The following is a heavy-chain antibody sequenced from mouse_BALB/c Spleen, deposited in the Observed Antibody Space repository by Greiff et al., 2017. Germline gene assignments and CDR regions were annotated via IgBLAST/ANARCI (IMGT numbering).Heavy chain of an antibody. CDR3: ARYDYGLFDY. D-gene: IGHD2-4*01. CDR2: INPGSGGT. J-gene: IGHJ2*01. V-gene: IGHV1-54*01. Sequence: VQLQQSGAELVRPGTSVKVSCKASGYAFTNYLIEWVKQRPGQGLEWIGVINPGSGGTNYNEKFKGKATLTADKSSSTAYMQLSSLTSDDSAVYFCARYDYGLFDYWGQGTTRTVSS. CDR1: GYAFTNYL.